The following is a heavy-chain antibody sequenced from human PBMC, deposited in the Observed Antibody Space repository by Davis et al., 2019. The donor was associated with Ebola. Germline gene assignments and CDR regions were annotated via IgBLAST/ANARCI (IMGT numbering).Heavy chain of an antibody. CDR3: AREKSAGVVTFDY. V-gene: IGHV3-21*01. D-gene: IGHD3-3*01. CDR2: ISSSSSYI. CDR1: GFTFSSYS. J-gene: IGHJ4*02. Sequence: GESLKISCAASGFTFSSYSMNWVRQAPGKGLEWVSSISSSSSYIYYADSVKGRFTISRDNAKNSLYLQMNSLRAEDTAVYYCAREKSAGVVTFDYWGQGTLVTVSS.